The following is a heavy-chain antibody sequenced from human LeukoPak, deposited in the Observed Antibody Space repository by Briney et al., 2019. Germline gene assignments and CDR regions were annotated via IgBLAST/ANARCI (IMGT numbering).Heavy chain of an antibody. CDR3: ARDRPYSCSWYY. CDR1: GGTFSSYA. Sequence: SVKVSCKASGGTFSSYAISWVRQAPGQGLEWMGRIIPIFGTANYAQKFQGRVTITTDESTSTAYMELSSLRSEDTAVYYCARDRPYSCSWYYWGQGTLVTVSS. J-gene: IGHJ4*02. CDR2: IIPIFGTA. D-gene: IGHD6-13*01. V-gene: IGHV1-69*05.